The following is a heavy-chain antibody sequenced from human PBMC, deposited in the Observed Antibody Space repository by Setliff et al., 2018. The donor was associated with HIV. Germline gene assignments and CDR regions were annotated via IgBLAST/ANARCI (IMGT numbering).Heavy chain of an antibody. CDR1: GYAFTDYS. CDR3: ARGVKGIATTGKYYFDY. J-gene: IGHJ4*01. CDR2: INPDSRGT. D-gene: IGHD6-13*01. Sequence: ASVKVSCKTSGYAFTDYSIHWVRQAPGQGLEWVGRINPDSRGTNYAQTFQGRVTMTRDTSVSTAYMELSRPKSDDTAVFYCARGVKGIATTGKYYFDYW. V-gene: IGHV1-2*06.